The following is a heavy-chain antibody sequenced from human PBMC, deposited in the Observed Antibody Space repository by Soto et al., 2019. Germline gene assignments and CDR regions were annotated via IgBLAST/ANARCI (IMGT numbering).Heavy chain of an antibody. CDR2: IYYSGST. CDR3: ARLRRDGYNWDY. D-gene: IGHD5-12*01. Sequence: SETLSLTCTVSGGSISSSSYYWGWIRQPPGKGLEWIGSIYYSGSTYYNPSLKSRVTISVDTSKNQFSLKLSSVTAADTAVYYCARLRRDGYNWDYWGQGTLVPVSS. CDR1: GGSISSSSYY. J-gene: IGHJ4*02. V-gene: IGHV4-39*01.